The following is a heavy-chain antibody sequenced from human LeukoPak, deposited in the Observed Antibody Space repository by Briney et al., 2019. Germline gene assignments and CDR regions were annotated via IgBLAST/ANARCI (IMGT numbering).Heavy chain of an antibody. CDR2: IYSGGST. Sequence: PGGSLRLSCAASGFTVSSNYMSWVRQAPGKVLEWVSIIYSGGSTYYADSVKGRFTISRDNSKNTLYLQMNSLRAEDTAVYYCARDSPYYYDSSGYPTYFDYWGQETLVTVSS. D-gene: IGHD3-22*01. J-gene: IGHJ4*02. V-gene: IGHV3-66*01. CDR1: GFTVSSNY. CDR3: ARDSPYYYDSSGYPTYFDY.